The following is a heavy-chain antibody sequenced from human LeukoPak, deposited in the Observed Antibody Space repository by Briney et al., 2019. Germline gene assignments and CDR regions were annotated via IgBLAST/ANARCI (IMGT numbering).Heavy chain of an antibody. CDR3: ARLSTRSFNY. V-gene: IGHV3-21*01. CDR1: GFTFSTYS. D-gene: IGHD2-2*01. J-gene: IGHJ4*02. CDR2: ISGSSSYI. Sequence: PGGSLRLSCAASGFTFSTYSMNWVRQAPGKGLEWVSSISGSSSYIYYADSVKGRFTISRDNAKNSLYLQMNSLRAEDTAVYYCARLSTRSFNYWGQGTLVTVSS.